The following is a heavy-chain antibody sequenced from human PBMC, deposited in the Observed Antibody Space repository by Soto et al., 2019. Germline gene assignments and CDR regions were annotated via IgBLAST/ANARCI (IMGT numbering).Heavy chain of an antibody. Sequence: EVQLLESGGGLVQPGGSLRLSCAGSGFTFSSYAMSWVRQAPGKGLEWVSAISGSGGSTYYADSVKGRFTITRDNSKNTLYLQMNSLRAEDTAVYYCANPGYRSGWYTYWGQGTLVTVSS. CDR1: GFTFSSYA. CDR3: ANPGYRSGWYTY. D-gene: IGHD6-19*01. J-gene: IGHJ4*02. V-gene: IGHV3-23*01. CDR2: ISGSGGST.